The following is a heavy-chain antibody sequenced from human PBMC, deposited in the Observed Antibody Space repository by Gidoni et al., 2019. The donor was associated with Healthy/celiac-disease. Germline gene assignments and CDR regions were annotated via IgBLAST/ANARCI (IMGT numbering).Heavy chain of an antibody. Sequence: LQLQESGPGLVKPSETLSLTCTVSGGSIIRSSSYWGCIRQPPGKGLEWIGSIYYSVSTDYNPSLKSRFTIPVDTSKNQFSLKLSSVTAADPAVYYCARRMGGAVGLDPWGQGTLVTVAS. J-gene: IGHJ5*02. CDR3: ARRMGGAVGLDP. CDR2: IYYSVST. CDR1: GGSIIRSSSY. D-gene: IGHD1-26*01. V-gene: IGHV4-39*01.